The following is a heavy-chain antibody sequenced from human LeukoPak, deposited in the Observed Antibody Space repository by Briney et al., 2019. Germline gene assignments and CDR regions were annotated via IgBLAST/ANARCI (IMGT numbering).Heavy chain of an antibody. J-gene: IGHJ5*02. D-gene: IGHD5-18*01. V-gene: IGHV1-2*02. CDR2: INPNSGGT. CDR1: GYTFTGYY. CDR3: ARAFALGGAMVTSYWFDP. Sequence: AASVKVSCKASGYTFTGYYMHWVRQAPGQGLEWMGWINPNSGGTNYAQKFQGRVTMTRDTSISTAYMELSRLRSDDTAVYYCARAFALGGAMVTSYWFDPWGQGTLVTVSS.